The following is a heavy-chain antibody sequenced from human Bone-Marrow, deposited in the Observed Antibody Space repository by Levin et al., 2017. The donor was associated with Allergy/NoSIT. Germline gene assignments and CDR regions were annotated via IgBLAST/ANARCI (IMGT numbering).Heavy chain of an antibody. D-gene: IGHD5-12*01. CDR2: INPNSGGK. Sequence: LEASVKVSCKGSGYSFADYYIHWVRQAPGQGLEWMGWINPNSGGKNYAQKFQARVTMTRDTSISTAYMELSGLRSDDTAVYYCASVGYNGTVETNPPFFFFYGMDVWGQGTTVSVS. J-gene: IGHJ6*02. CDR1: GYSFADYY. CDR3: ASVGYNGTVETNPPFFFFYGMDV. V-gene: IGHV1-2*03.